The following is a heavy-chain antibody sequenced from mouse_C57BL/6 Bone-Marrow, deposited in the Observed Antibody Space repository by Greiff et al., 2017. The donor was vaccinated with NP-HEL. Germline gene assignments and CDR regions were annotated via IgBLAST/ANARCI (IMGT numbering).Heavy chain of an antibody. Sequence: QVQLQQPGAELVKPGASVKLSCTASGYTFTSYWMHWVKQRPGQGLEWIGMINPNSGSTKYNEKFKSKATLTVAKSSSTAYLQLSILTSEDSAVYYIATRAYPHDFAYWGQGTPLTVSS. CDR3: ATRAYPHDFAY. CDR1: GYTFTSYW. V-gene: IGHV1-64*01. J-gene: IGHJ2*01. CDR2: INPNSGST.